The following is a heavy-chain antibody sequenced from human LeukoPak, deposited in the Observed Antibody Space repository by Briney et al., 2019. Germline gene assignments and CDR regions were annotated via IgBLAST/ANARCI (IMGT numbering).Heavy chain of an antibody. CDR3: ARGRYFDWLWDFDY. J-gene: IGHJ4*02. D-gene: IGHD3-9*01. CDR2: IYYSGST. CDR1: GGSISSYY. Sequence: SETLSPTCTVSGGSISSYYWSWIRQPPGKGLEWIGYIYYSGSTNYNPSLKSRVTISVDTSKNQFSLKLSSVTAADTAVYYCARGRYFDWLWDFDYWGQGTLVTVSS. V-gene: IGHV4-59*01.